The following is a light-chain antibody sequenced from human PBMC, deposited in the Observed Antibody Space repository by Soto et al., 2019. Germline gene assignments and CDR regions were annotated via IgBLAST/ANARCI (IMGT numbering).Light chain of an antibody. V-gene: IGLV1-44*01. J-gene: IGLJ1*01. CDR2: TNN. Sequence: QSVLTQPPSASGTPGQRVTISCSGSSSNIRSNTVNWYQQLPGAAPKLLIYTNNQRPSGVPDRFSGSKSGTSASLAISGLQSEDEADYYCAAWDDSLNASVFGTGTKVTVL. CDR1: SSNIRSNT. CDR3: AAWDDSLNASV.